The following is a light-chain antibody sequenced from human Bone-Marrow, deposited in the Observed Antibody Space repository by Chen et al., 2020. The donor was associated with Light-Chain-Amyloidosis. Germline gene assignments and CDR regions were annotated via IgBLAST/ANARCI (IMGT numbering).Light chain of an antibody. CDR3: QSADSSGTYEVI. Sequence: SYELTQPPSVSVSPGQTARINCSGEDLPTKYAYWYQQKPGQAPVLVIHRDTERPSGISERFSGSSSGTTATLTISGVQAEDEADYHCQSADSSGTYEVIFGGGTKLTVL. J-gene: IGLJ2*01. CDR2: RDT. V-gene: IGLV3-25*03. CDR1: DLPTKY.